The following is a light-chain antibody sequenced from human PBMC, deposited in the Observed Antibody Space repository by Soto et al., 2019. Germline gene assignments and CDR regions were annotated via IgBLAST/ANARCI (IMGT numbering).Light chain of an antibody. CDR1: QDISNY. CDR2: DAS. CDR3: QQFNSL. J-gene: IGKJ5*01. V-gene: IGKV1-33*01. Sequence: DIQMTQSPSSLSASVGDRVTITCQASQDISNYLNWYQQKPGAPPRLLIYDASILQRGVPSRFSGSGSGTHFILTISNLQPEDFATYYCQQFNSLFGQGTRLEI.